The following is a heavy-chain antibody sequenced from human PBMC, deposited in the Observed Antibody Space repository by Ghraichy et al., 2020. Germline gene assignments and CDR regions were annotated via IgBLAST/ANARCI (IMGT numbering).Heavy chain of an antibody. CDR3: ARVTSDFWSGYAD. Sequence: GGSLRLSCAASGFTFYTKAMYWVHQAPGKGLQWVSGITGASGATFLADSVKGRFSISRDNSESTLYLQMHSLRTEDTAIYYCARVTSDFWSGYADWGQGTLVTVS. CDR2: ITGASGAT. CDR1: GFTFYTKA. J-gene: IGHJ4*02. V-gene: IGHV3-23*01. D-gene: IGHD3-3*01.